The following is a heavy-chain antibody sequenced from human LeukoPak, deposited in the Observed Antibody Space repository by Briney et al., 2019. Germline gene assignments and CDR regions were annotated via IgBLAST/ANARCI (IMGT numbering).Heavy chain of an antibody. J-gene: IGHJ4*02. CDR2: IKSKTAGGTT. CDR1: GFTFSNAG. V-gene: IGHV3-15*01. Sequence: GGSLRLSCAASGFTFSNAGMSWVRQAPGKGLEWVGRIKSKTAGGTTDYAAPGKGRFTISKDDSKNTLYLQMNSLKTEDTAVYYCTTDISYYYDSSGYYYGFDYWGQGTLVTVSS. CDR3: TTDISYYYDSSGYYYGFDY. D-gene: IGHD3-22*01.